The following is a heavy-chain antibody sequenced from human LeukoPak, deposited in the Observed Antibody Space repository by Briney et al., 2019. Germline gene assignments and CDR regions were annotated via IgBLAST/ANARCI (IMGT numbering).Heavy chain of an antibody. D-gene: IGHD3-10*01. CDR1: GFTFSSYG. CDR3: AKEEVRGVIDY. J-gene: IGHJ4*02. CDR2: ISYDGSNK. V-gene: IGHV3-30*18. Sequence: GGSLRLSCAASGFTFSSYGMHWVRQAPGKGLEWVAVISYDGSNKYYADSVKGRFTISRDNSKNTLYLQMNSLRAEDTAVYYCAKEEVRGVIDYWSQGTLVTVSS.